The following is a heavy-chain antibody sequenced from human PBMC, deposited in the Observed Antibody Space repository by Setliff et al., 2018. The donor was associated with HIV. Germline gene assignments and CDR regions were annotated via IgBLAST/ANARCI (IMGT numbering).Heavy chain of an antibody. CDR3: ARGPLVATRLYYFDH. CDR1: GGTVSDHG. J-gene: IGHJ4*02. D-gene: IGHD5-12*01. V-gene: IGHV1-69*13. Sequence: SVKVSCKVSGGTVSDHGVTWVRQAPGQGLGWMGTIIPLFGTTNYAQRFLGRVTITADESTSTAYMELSSLRSEDTAIYYCARGPLVATRLYYFDHWGQGTLVTVSS. CDR2: IIPLFGTT.